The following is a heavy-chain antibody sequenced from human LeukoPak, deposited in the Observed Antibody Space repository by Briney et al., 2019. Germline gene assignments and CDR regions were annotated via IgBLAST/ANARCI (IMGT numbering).Heavy chain of an antibody. CDR2: IYYSGST. J-gene: IGHJ4*02. V-gene: IGHV4-34*01. CDR1: GGSFSGYY. D-gene: IGHD2-2*01. Sequence: PETLSLTCAVYGGSFSGYYWSWIRQPPGKGLEWIGSIYYSGSTYYNPSLKSRVTISVDTSKNQFSLKLSSVTAADTAVYYCARDRVRCSSTSCRNFDYWGQGTLVTVSS. CDR3: ARDRVRCSSTSCRNFDY.